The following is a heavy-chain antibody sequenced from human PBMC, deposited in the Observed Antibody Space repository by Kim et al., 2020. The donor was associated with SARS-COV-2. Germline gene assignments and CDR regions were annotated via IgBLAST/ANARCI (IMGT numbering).Heavy chain of an antibody. D-gene: IGHD1-1*01. Sequence: SVKSRFTISRDNSKNTAYLQMTSLKTEDTAVYFCTRVPGTPLAFWDAFDIWGQGTMVTVSS. CDR3: TRVPGTPLAFWDAFDI. V-gene: IGHV3-73*01. J-gene: IGHJ3*02.